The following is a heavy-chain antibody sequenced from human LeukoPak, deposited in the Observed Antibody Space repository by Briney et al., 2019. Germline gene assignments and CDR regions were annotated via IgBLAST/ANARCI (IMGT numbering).Heavy chain of an antibody. Sequence: ASVKVSCKASGYTFTSYYMHWVRQAPGQGLEWMGIINPSGGSTSYAQKFQGRVTMTRDTSTSTVYTELSSLRSEDTAVYYCARPGRLVQFDYWGQGTLVTVSS. J-gene: IGHJ4*02. CDR3: ARPGRLVQFDY. CDR2: INPSGGST. CDR1: GYTFTSYY. D-gene: IGHD6-19*01. V-gene: IGHV1-46*01.